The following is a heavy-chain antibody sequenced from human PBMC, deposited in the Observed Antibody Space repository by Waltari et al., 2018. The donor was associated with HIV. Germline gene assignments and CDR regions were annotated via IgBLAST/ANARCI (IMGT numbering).Heavy chain of an antibody. V-gene: IGHV3-15*01. Sequence: EVQLVESGGGLVKPGGSLRLSCEASGLTISKAWMSWVRQAPGKGLGWYGRRRSETDDGTRDYGPLVKGRVTGSRDDANNTVYLQMNSLKTEDTAVYFCTAELDASSASDSWGQGTLVTVSS. CDR1: GLTISKAW. D-gene: IGHD2-2*01. CDR3: TAELDASSASDS. J-gene: IGHJ4*02. CDR2: RRSETDDGTR.